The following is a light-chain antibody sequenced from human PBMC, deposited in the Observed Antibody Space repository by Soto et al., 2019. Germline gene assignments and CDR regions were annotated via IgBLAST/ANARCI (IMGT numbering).Light chain of an antibody. Sequence: QPVLTQPPSVSGAPGQRVTISCTGTSSNIGAGYDVHWYQQLPGTAPKLLIYGNSNRPSGVPDRFSGYKSGTSASLAITGLQAEDEADYYCQSYDSSLSGSVFGGGTQLTVL. CDR2: GNS. CDR1: SSNIGAGYD. V-gene: IGLV1-40*01. J-gene: IGLJ7*01. CDR3: QSYDSSLSGSV.